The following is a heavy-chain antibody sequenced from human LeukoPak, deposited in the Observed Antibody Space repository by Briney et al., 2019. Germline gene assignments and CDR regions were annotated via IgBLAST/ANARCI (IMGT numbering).Heavy chain of an antibody. D-gene: IGHD3-10*01. J-gene: IGHJ5*02. CDR1: GGSISGHY. Sequence: SETLSLTCTVSGGSISGHYWSWIRQSPEKGLESIAYVFSTGSPNYNPSLESRGTISVDTFKNQISLTLISVTAADTALYYCARARYYSDAGSYFIDQWGQGTPVTVSS. CDR2: VFSTGSP. CDR3: ARARYYSDAGSYFIDQ. V-gene: IGHV4-59*11.